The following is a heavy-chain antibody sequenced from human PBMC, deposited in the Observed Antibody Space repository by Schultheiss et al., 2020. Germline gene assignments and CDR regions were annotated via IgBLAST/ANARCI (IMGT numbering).Heavy chain of an antibody. J-gene: IGHJ4*02. CDR3: VRVCRASQSCYFDS. Sequence: SETLSLTCTVSGASISTPDYFWSWIRQPPGKGLEWIGEIYHSGSTNYNPSLKSRVTISVDTSKSQISLKVTSVTAADTAVYYCVRVCRASQSCYFDSWGQGALVTVSS. V-gene: IGHV4-39*07. CDR2: IYHSGST. CDR1: GASISTPDYF.